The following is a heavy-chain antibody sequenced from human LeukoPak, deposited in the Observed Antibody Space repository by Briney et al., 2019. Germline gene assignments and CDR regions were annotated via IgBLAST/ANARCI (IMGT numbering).Heavy chain of an antibody. Sequence: GASVKVSCKASGGTFSSYAISWVRQAPGQGLEWMGGIIPIFGTANYAQKFQGRVTITTDESTSTAYMELSSPRSEDTAVYYCARYDYSNYVVNWFDPWGQGTLVTVSS. V-gene: IGHV1-69*05. CDR3: ARYDYSNYVVNWFDP. CDR2: IIPIFGTA. CDR1: GGTFSSYA. J-gene: IGHJ5*02. D-gene: IGHD4-11*01.